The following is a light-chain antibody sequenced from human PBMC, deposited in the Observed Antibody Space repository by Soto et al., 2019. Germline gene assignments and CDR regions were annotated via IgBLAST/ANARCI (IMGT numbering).Light chain of an antibody. Sequence: DIQMTHSPSSLSASVGSGFTIACRASQIISNYLNWYQKTTGKAPKPLIYAASSLQSGVPSRVRGRGYGTECTRTISSMKHDDFETYKCQQYNSYTWTFGQGTKVDIK. J-gene: IGKJ1*01. CDR1: QIISNY. CDR3: QQYNSYTWT. CDR2: AAS. V-gene: IGKV1-16*01.